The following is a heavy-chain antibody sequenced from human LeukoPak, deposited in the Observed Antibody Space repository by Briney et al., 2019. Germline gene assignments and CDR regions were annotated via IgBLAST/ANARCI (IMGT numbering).Heavy chain of an antibody. J-gene: IGHJ5*02. CDR3: ARFITMVRGVASYNWFDP. Sequence: SETLSLTCTVSGGSISSYYWSWTRQPAGKGLEWIGRIYTSGSTNYNPSLKSRVTMSVDTSKNQFSLKLSSVTAADTAVYYCARFITMVRGVASYNWFDPWGQGTLVTVSS. V-gene: IGHV4-4*07. D-gene: IGHD3-10*01. CDR1: GGSISSYY. CDR2: IYTSGST.